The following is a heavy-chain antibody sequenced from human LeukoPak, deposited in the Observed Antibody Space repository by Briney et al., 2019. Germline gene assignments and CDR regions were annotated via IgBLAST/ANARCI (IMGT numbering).Heavy chain of an antibody. J-gene: IGHJ4*02. D-gene: IGHD2-15*01. CDR3: AKSAYRYCSGGSCYHPTDY. Sequence: SGGSLRLSCAASGFTFSSYGMHWVRQAPGKGLEWVAVISYDGSNKYYADSVKGRFTISRDNSKNTLYLQMNSLRAEGMAVYYCAKSAYRYCSGGSCYHPTDYWGQGTLVTVSS. CDR1: GFTFSSYG. CDR2: ISYDGSNK. V-gene: IGHV3-30*18.